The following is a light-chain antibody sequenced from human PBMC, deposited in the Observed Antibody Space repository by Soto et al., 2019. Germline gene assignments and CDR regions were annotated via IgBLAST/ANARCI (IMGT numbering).Light chain of an antibody. J-gene: IGKJ1*01. CDR1: QSFLYSSNNKNY. CDR2: WAS. CDR3: QQYGSSGT. V-gene: IGKV4-1*01. Sequence: DIVMTQSPDSLAVSLGERATINCKSSQSFLYSSNNKNYLAWYQQKPGQPPKLLIYWASTRESGVPDRFSGSGSGTDFTLTISRLEPEDFAVYYCQQYGSSGTFGQGTKVDIK.